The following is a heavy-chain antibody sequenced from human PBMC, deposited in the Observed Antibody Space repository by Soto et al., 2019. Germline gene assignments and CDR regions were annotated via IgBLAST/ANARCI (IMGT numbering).Heavy chain of an antibody. CDR1: GFTFSSYA. CDR3: AREVSAYWVVVVAATGWFDP. Sequence: TGGSLRLSCAASGFTFSSYAMHWVRQAPGKGLEWVAVISYDGSNKYYADSVKGRFTISRDNSKNTLYLQKNSLRAEDTAVYYCAREVSAYWVVVVAATGWFDPWGQGTLVTVSS. V-gene: IGHV3-30-3*01. D-gene: IGHD2-15*01. J-gene: IGHJ5*02. CDR2: ISYDGSNK.